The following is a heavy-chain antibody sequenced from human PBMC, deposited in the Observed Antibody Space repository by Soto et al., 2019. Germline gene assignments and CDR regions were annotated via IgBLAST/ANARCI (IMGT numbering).Heavy chain of an antibody. J-gene: IGHJ3*01. V-gene: IGHV1-69*01. CDR2: IIPMFGIP. Sequence: VQLVQSGAEVKKPGSSVKVSCKASGGTLNKHAITWVRRAPGQGLEWLGGIIPMFGIPNYPQKFQGRVTITADDSTNTSHMELHSLTSDDTAVYYCARGGTSGWLKGAYDVWGQGTMVTVSS. CDR3: ARGGTSGWLKGAYDV. CDR1: GGTLNKHA. D-gene: IGHD6-13*01.